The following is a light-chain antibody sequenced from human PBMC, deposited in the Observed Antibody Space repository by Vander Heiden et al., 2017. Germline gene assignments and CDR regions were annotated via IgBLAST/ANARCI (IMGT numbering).Light chain of an antibody. CDR2: EVS. V-gene: IGLV2-14*01. J-gene: IGLJ3*02. Sequence: QPAMTQPASVSGSPGQSITIPCTGTSSDVGGYNYVSWYQQHPGKAPKLMIYEVSNRPSGVSNRFSGSKSGNTASLTISGLQAEDEADYYCSSYTSSSTRVFGGGTKLTVL. CDR1: SSDVGGYNY. CDR3: SSYTSSSTRV.